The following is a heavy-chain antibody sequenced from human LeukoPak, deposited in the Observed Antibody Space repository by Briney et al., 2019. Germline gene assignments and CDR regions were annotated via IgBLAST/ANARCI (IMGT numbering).Heavy chain of an antibody. CDR2: MNSNSGNT. CDR1: GYTFTSYD. CDR3: ARGGRYCSGGSCKRSAEYFQH. J-gene: IGHJ1*01. V-gene: IGHV1-8*01. Sequence: ASVKVSCKASGYTFTSYDINWVRQATGQGLEWMGWMNSNSGNTGYAQKFQGRVTMTRNTSISTAYMELSSLRSEDTAVYYCARGGRYCSGGSCKRSAEYFQHWGQGTLVTVSS. D-gene: IGHD2-15*01.